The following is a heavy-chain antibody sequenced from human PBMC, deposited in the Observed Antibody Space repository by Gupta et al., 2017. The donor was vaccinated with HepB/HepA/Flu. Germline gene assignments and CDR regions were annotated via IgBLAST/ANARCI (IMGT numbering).Heavy chain of an antibody. D-gene: IGHD3-3*02. Sequence: SLRLSCAASGFTFGGNAMSWVRQAPGKGLEWVSGIGTDLRTHYADSVKGRFTTSRDNSKNTVYLQMNSLRAEDTAVYYCAKDLHFWSAMDVWGKETTVTVSS. CDR2: IGTDLRT. CDR3: AKDLHFWSAMDV. V-gene: IGHV3-23*01. CDR1: GFTFGGNA. J-gene: IGHJ6*03.